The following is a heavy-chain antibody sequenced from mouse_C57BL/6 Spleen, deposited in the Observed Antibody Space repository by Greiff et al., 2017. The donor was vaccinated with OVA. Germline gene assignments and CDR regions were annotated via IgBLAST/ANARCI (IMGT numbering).Heavy chain of an antibody. CDR1: GFTFSSYA. CDR2: ISSGGDYI. J-gene: IGHJ3*01. CDR3: TRDESNYVTWFAY. V-gene: IGHV5-9-1*02. Sequence: EVMLVESGEGLVKPGGSLKLSCAASGFTFSSYAMSWVRQTPEKRLEWVAYISSGGDYIYYADPVKGRFTISRDNARNTLYLQMSSLKSEDTAMYYCTRDESNYVTWFAYWGQGTLVTVS. D-gene: IGHD2-5*01.